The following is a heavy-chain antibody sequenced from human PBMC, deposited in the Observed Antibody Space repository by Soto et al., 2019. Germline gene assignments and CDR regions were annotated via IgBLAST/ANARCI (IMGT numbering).Heavy chain of an antibody. CDR1: GITFSRYA. D-gene: IGHD1-26*01. J-gene: IGHJ4*02. V-gene: IGHV3-23*01. CDR2: ISGSGSSS. CDR3: ASGGIVGATSVY. Sequence: EVQVLESGGGLAQPGGSLRLSCAASGITFSRYAMSWVRQAPGKGLEWVAAISGSGSSSYYADSVKGRFTISRDNSKNTVDVQMNSLRAEDTAVYYCASGGIVGATSVYWGQGTLVTVSS.